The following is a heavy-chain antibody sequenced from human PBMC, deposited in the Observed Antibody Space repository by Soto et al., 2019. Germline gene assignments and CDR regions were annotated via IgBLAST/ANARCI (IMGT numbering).Heavy chain of an antibody. V-gene: IGHV1-69*01. CDR2: IIPIFGTA. D-gene: IGHD3-22*01. Sequence: QVQLVQSGAEVKKPGSSVKVSCKASGGTFSSYAISWVRQAPGQGLEWMGGIIPIFGTANYAQKLQGRVTITADESTSTAYMELSSLRSEDTAVYYCARAMNDSSGYYYGYYYYGMDVWGQGTTVTVSS. J-gene: IGHJ6*02. CDR3: ARAMNDSSGYYYGYYYYGMDV. CDR1: GGTFSSYA.